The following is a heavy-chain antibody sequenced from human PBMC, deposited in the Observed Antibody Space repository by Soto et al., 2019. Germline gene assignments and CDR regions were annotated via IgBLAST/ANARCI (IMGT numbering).Heavy chain of an antibody. Sequence: PGGSLRLSCAASGFTFSNAWMSWVRQAPGKGLEWVGRIKSKTDGGTTDYAAPVKGRFTISRDDSKNTLYLQMNSLKTEDTAVYYCTTDRNGYCSGGSCYTYYFDYWGQGTLVTVSS. V-gene: IGHV3-15*01. D-gene: IGHD2-15*01. CDR3: TTDRNGYCSGGSCYTYYFDY. CDR1: GFTFSNAW. CDR2: IKSKTDGGTT. J-gene: IGHJ4*02.